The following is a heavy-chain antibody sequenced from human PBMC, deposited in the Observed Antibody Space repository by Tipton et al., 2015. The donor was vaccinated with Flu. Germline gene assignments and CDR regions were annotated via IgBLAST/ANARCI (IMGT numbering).Heavy chain of an antibody. J-gene: IGHJ5*02. CDR3: ARPRRDGYNFWFDP. V-gene: IGHV4-39*01. CDR2: VHHSGSA. CDR1: GGSISTSSYY. Sequence: TLSLTCTVPGGSISTSSYYWGWIRQPPGKGLEWIGHVHHSGSASYNPSLKSRVTISVDSSKNQFSLRLSSVTAADTAVYYCARPRRDGYNFWFDPWGQGTLVTVSS. D-gene: IGHD5-24*01.